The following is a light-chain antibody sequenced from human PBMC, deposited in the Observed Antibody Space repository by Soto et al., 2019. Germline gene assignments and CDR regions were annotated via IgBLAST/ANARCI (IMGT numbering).Light chain of an antibody. CDR1: QSVSVNS. CDR3: QQYGGSPFT. J-gene: IGKJ3*01. Sequence: EIVLTQSPGTRSLSPGERATLSCRASQSVSVNSLAWYQQKGGQAPRLLIYAASTRATGVPDRFSGTGSGTDFALTISRLETDDSAVYYCQQYGGSPFTFGPGTKVDIK. V-gene: IGKV3-20*01. CDR2: AAS.